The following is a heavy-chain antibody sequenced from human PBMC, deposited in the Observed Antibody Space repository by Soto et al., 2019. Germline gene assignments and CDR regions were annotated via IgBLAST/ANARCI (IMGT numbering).Heavy chain of an antibody. J-gene: IGHJ4*02. V-gene: IGHV3-30*18. CDR3: AKEYSSGWCPDY. Sequence: PGGSLRLSCAASGFTFSSYGMHWVRQAPGKGLEWVAVISYDGSNKYYADSVKGRFTISRDNSKNTLYLQMNSLRAEDTAVYYCAKEYSSGWCPDYWGQGTLVTVSS. CDR1: GFTFSSYG. CDR2: ISYDGSNK. D-gene: IGHD6-19*01.